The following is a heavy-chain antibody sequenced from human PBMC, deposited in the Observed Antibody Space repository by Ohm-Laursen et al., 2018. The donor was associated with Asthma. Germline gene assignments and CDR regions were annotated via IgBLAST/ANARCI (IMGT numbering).Heavy chain of an antibody. D-gene: IGHD3-3*01. CDR3: ARIGSEWGRPGREYSLDH. J-gene: IGHJ1*01. Sequence: GSLRLSCSASGYTFSRYSIHWVRQIPGKGLEWVAFISNASTFIYYADSVRGRFTTSRDNARNSVYLQMNSLRAEDTALYYCARIGSEWGRPGREYSLDHWGEGTLVTVSS. CDR2: ISNASTFI. CDR1: GYTFSRYS. V-gene: IGHV3-21*01.